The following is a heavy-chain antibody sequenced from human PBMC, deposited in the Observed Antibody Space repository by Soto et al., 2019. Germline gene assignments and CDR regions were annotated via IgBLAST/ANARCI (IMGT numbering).Heavy chain of an antibody. J-gene: IGHJ6*02. Sequence: SVKGSWKAAGGTFRNYCMGWVRQAPGQGLEWMGGIIPVFGTTNYAQKFQGRVTITADESTSTAYIEVSSLRSEDTAMFYCGRYCSGGSCHTLDYYGMDVWGQGTTVTVSS. D-gene: IGHD2-15*01. CDR2: IIPVFGTT. CDR1: GGTFRNYC. CDR3: GRYCSGGSCHTLDYYGMDV. V-gene: IGHV1-69*13.